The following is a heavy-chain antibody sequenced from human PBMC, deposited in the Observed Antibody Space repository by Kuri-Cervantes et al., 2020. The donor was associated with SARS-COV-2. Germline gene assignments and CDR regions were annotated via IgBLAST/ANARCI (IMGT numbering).Heavy chain of an antibody. CDR1: GYTLTELS. D-gene: IGHD2-15*01. Sequence: ASVKVSCKLSGYTLTELSMHWVRQAPGKGLEWMGGFDADDHKTIYAQNFQGRITMTTDTSTGTAYMELRILRSDDTAVYYCARVVVGYCSGGSCPGYMDVWGKGTTVTVSS. CDR3: ARVVVGYCSGGSCPGYMDV. J-gene: IGHJ6*03. V-gene: IGHV1-24*01. CDR2: FDADDHKT.